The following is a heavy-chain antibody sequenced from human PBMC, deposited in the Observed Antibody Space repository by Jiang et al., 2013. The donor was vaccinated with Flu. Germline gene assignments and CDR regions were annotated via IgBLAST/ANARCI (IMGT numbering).Heavy chain of an antibody. CDR3: ARVLVNYYDSSGYYLN. CDR1: GFTVSSNY. J-gene: IGHJ4*02. D-gene: IGHD3-22*01. V-gene: IGHV3-66*01. CDR2: IYSGGST. Sequence: PGGSLRLSCAASGFTVSSNYMSWVCQAPGKGLEWVSVIYSGGSTYYADSVKGRFTISRDNSKNTLYLQMNSLRAEDTAVYYCARVLVNYYDSSGYYLNWGQGTLVTVSS.